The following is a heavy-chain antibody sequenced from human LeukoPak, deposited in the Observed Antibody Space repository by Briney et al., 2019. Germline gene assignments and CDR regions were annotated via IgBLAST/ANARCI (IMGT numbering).Heavy chain of an antibody. CDR3: ARAIFGIAAAGRAYYFDY. Sequence: GASVKVSCKASGYTFTNYYMHWVRQAPGQGLEWMGIINPSGGSTSYAQKFQGRVTMTRDTSTSTVYMELSSLRSEDTAVYYCARAIFGIAAAGRAYYFDYWGQGTLVTVSS. CDR1: GYTFTNYY. V-gene: IGHV1-46*01. D-gene: IGHD6-13*01. J-gene: IGHJ4*02. CDR2: INPSGGST.